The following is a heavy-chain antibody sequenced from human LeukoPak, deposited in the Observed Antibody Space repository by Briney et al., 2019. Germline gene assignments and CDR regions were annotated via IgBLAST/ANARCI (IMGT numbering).Heavy chain of an antibody. J-gene: IGHJ4*02. CDR2: ISGTGSRT. V-gene: IGHV3-11*01. CDR3: ARSTVTAAGALDH. Sequence: GGSLRLSCVASGFSFSDHYMTWIRQAPGKGLEWVSYISGTGSRTYYGDPGKGRFTISRDNAKRLVDLQMNSLRADDTAIYYCARSTVTAAGALDHWGQGILVTVSS. D-gene: IGHD6-25*01. CDR1: GFSFSDHY.